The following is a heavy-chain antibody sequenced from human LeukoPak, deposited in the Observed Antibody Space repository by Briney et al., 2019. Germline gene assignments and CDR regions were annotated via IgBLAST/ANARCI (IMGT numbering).Heavy chain of an antibody. V-gene: IGHV3-48*04. CDR1: GFTFSSYS. CDR3: ARGGDYVGTTWFDP. CDR2: ISSSGSTI. D-gene: IGHD4-17*01. J-gene: IGHJ5*02. Sequence: GGSLRLSCAASGFTFSSYSMNWVRQAPGKGLEWVSYISSSGSTIYYADSVKGRFTISRDNAKNSLYLQMNSLRAEDTAVYYCARGGDYVGTTWFDPWGQGTLVTVSS.